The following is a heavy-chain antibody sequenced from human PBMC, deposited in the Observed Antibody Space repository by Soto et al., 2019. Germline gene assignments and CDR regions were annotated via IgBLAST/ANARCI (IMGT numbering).Heavy chain of an antibody. CDR3: ASEVYSNYDYDGFDM. D-gene: IGHD4-4*01. Sequence: EVQLVESGGGLVQPGGSLRLSCGASGFTFSSHWMHWVRQAPGKGLMWVSRINTDGRATSYADSVKGRFTISRDNAKNTLYLQMNSLRVEDTALYFCASEVYSNYDYDGFDMWGQGTMVTVSP. CDR1: GFTFSSHW. V-gene: IGHV3-74*01. J-gene: IGHJ3*02. CDR2: INTDGRAT.